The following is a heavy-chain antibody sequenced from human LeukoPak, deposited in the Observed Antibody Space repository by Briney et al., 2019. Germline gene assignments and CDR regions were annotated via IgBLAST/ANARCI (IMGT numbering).Heavy chain of an antibody. Sequence: ASVKVSCKASGYTFTNYGISWLRQAPGQGLEWMGWISAYNGNIRYAQNLQGRVTMTTDTSTSTAYMELRSLRSDDTAVYYCGRSFGNYYGSGTPPLCFDYWGQGTLVTVSS. V-gene: IGHV1-18*01. CDR2: ISAYNGNI. CDR3: GRSFGNYYGSGTPPLCFDY. CDR1: GYTFTNYG. J-gene: IGHJ4*02. D-gene: IGHD3-10*01.